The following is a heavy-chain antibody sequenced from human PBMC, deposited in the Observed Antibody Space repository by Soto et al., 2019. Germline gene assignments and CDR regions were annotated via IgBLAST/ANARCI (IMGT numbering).Heavy chain of an antibody. Sequence: GSLRLSCEASGFALSDYAMHWVRQAPGEGLEWVAIISYDGSEKKYADPVKGRFTISRDNSQDTVYLQMSSLTGNDTAVYYCARDLLAAYSHSGMIDYWGQGSLVTVSS. CDR3: ARDLLAAYSHSGMIDY. CDR2: ISYDGSEK. V-gene: IGHV3-30*14. D-gene: IGHD3-10*01. J-gene: IGHJ4*02. CDR1: GFALSDYA.